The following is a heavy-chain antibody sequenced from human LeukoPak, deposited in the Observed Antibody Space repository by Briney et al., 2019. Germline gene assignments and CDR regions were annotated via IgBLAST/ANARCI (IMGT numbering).Heavy chain of an antibody. J-gene: IGHJ5*02. CDR1: GFTFDDYA. V-gene: IGHV3-9*01. CDR2: ISWYSGSI. CDR3: AKDPSERGVAVAGTYNWFDP. D-gene: IGHD6-19*01. Sequence: GGSLRLSCAASGFTFDDYAMHWVRHAPGKGLEWVPGISWYSGSIVYADSVKGRFTISRDNAKNSLYLQMNSLRAEDTALYYCAKDPSERGVAVAGTYNWFDPWGQGSLVT.